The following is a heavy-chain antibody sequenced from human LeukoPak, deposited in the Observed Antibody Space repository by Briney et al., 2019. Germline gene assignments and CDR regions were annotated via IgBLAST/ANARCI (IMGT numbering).Heavy chain of an antibody. V-gene: IGHV3-66*02. J-gene: IGHJ4*02. CDR2: IYSGGST. D-gene: IGHD5-12*01. CDR1: GFTVSSNY. CDR3: ARDFGGLRYFDY. Sequence: GGSLRLSCAAFGFTVSSNYMSWVRQAPGVGLEWVSVIYSGGSTYYADSVKGRFTISRDNSKNTLYLQTNYLRAEDTAVYYCARDFGGLRYFDYSAQGTLVTVSS.